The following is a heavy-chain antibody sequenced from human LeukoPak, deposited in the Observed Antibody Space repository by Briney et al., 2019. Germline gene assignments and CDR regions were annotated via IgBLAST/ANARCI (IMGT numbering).Heavy chain of an antibody. D-gene: IGHD6-19*01. J-gene: IGHJ4*02. CDR3: AKDLGSSGWYIDY. Sequence: GGSLRLSCAASGFTFSTYGVYWVRQAPGKGLEWVSSNSGGSSYYADSVKGRFTISRDNSKNSLYLQMNSLRAEDTAVYYCAKDLGSSGWYIDYWGQGTLVTVSS. V-gene: IGHV3-23*01. CDR2: NSGGSS. CDR1: GFTFSTYG.